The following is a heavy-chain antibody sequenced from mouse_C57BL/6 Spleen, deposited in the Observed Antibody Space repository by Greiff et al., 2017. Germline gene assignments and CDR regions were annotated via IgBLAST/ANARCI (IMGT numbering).Heavy chain of an antibody. CDR3: ASYYSHWYFDV. V-gene: IGHV5-4*01. CDR2: ISDGGSYT. J-gene: IGHJ1*03. CDR1: GFTFSSYA. Sequence: VESGGGLVKPGGSLKLSCAASGFTFSSYAMSWVRQTPEKRLEWVATISDGGSYTYYPDNVKGRFTISRDNAKNNLYLQMSHLKSEDTAMYYCASYYSHWYFDVWGTGTTVTVSS. D-gene: IGHD2-12*01.